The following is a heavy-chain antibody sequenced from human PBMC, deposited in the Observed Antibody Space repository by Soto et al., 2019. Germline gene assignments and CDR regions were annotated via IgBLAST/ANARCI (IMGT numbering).Heavy chain of an antibody. V-gene: IGHV4-34*01. CDR3: ARGQFLRWRWSRADAFDI. CDR2: INHSGST. D-gene: IGHD4-17*01. J-gene: IGHJ3*02. CDR1: GGSFSGYY. Sequence: QVQLQQWGAGLLKPSETLSLTCAVYGGSFSGYYWSWIRQSPGKGLEWIGEINHSGSTNYNPSLKSRVTISVDTSKNQFSLKLSSVTAADTAVYYCARGQFLRWRWSRADAFDIWGQGTMVTVSS.